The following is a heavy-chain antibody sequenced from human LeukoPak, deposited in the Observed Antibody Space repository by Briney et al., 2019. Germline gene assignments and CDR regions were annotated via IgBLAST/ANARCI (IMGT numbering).Heavy chain of an antibody. CDR1: GGSISSYY. D-gene: IGHD6-13*01. CDR3: ARHKGHSSSWYWDY. J-gene: IGHJ4*02. Sequence: SETLSLTCTVSGGSISSYYWSWIRQPPGKGLEWIGYIYYSGSTNYNPSLKSRVTIPVDTSKNQFSLKLSSVTAADTAVYYCARHKGHSSSWYWDYWGQGTLVTVSS. CDR2: IYYSGST. V-gene: IGHV4-59*08.